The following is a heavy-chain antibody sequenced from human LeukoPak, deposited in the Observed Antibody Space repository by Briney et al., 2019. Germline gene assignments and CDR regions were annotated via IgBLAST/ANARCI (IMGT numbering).Heavy chain of an antibody. Sequence: PPETLCLTCSVSGGSISRYYWSWIRQPPGKGPEWIGYIYYSGSTNYNPSLKSRVTMSVDTSKNQFSLKLSSVTAADTAVYYCARNGILPDSSGYYPVGVDYWGQGTLF. CDR1: GGSISRYY. V-gene: IGHV4-59*01. J-gene: IGHJ4*02. CDR3: ARNGILPDSSGYYPVGVDY. CDR2: IYYSGST. D-gene: IGHD3-22*01.